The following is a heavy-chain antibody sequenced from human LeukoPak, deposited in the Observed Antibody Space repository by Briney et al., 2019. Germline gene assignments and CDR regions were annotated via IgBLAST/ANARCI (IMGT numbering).Heavy chain of an antibody. CDR2: ISYDGSNK. V-gene: IGHV3-30*18. CDR3: AKITIFGVVHERAGDFDY. J-gene: IGHJ4*02. CDR1: GFTFSSYG. D-gene: IGHD3-3*01. Sequence: PGGSLRLSCAASGFTFSSYGMHWVRQAPGKGLEWVAVISYDGSNKYYADSVKGRFTISRDNSKNTLYLQMNSLRAEDMAVYYCAKITIFGVVHERAGDFDYWGQGTLVTVSS.